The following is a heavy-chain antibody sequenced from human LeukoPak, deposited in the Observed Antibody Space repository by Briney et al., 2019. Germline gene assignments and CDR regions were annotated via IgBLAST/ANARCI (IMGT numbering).Heavy chain of an antibody. CDR1: GFTFDAYA. Sequence: GGSLRLSCTASGFTFDAYAMNWVRQAPGKGREWVSALTNTGGTKYYADSVKGRFTISRDNSKITVSLQMNSLRADDTAVYYCVRSAYLDSSGYYFDFWGQGTLVTVSS. CDR2: LTNTGGTK. CDR3: VRSAYLDSSGYYFDF. J-gene: IGHJ4*02. V-gene: IGHV3-23*05. D-gene: IGHD3-22*01.